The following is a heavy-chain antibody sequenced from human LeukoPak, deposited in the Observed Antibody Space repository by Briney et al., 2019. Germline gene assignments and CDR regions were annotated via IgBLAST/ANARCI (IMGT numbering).Heavy chain of an antibody. J-gene: IGHJ4*02. CDR2: INQNGSEK. CDR1: GFTFSSYW. D-gene: IGHD3-10*01. Sequence: GGSLRLSCAASGFTFSSYWMSWVRQAPGKGLEWVANINQNGSEKYYVDSVKGRFTISRDNAKKSLYLQMNSLRAEDAAVYYCGRVGAYYGSGSYSDYWGQGTLVTVSS. V-gene: IGHV3-7*01. CDR3: GRVGAYYGSGSYSDY.